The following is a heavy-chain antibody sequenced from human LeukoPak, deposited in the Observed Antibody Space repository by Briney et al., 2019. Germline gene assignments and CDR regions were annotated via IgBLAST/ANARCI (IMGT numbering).Heavy chain of an antibody. CDR3: ARDGGIAVAGSAHFDY. J-gene: IGHJ4*02. Sequence: SETLSLTCTVSGGSISSYYWSWIRQTAGKGLEWIGRIYTSGSTNYNPSLKSRVTMSVDTSKNQFSLKLSSVTAADTAVYYCARDGGIAVAGSAHFDYWGQGTLVTVSS. V-gene: IGHV4-4*07. D-gene: IGHD6-19*01. CDR1: GGSISSYY. CDR2: IYTSGST.